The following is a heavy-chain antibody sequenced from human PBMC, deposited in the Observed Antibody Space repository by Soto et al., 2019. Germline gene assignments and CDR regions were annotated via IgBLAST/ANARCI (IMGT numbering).Heavy chain of an antibody. D-gene: IGHD2-2*01. CDR2: INAGNGNT. J-gene: IGHJ4*02. V-gene: IGHV1-3*01. CDR1: GYTLTSYA. CDR3: ARGIVPARIDY. Sequence: ASVKVSRKASGYTLTSYAMHWVRQAPGQRLEWMGWINAGNGNTKYSQKFQGRVTITRDTSASTAYMELSSLRSEDTAVYYCARGIVPARIDYWGQGTLVTVSS.